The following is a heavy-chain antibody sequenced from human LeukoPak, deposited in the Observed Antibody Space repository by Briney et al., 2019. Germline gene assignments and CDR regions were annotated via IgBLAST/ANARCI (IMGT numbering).Heavy chain of an antibody. CDR3: ARGPNSNWSGLDF. CDR2: ISPTGSTT. V-gene: IGHV3-74*01. D-gene: IGHD6-6*01. Sequence: PGGSLRLSCVASGFTFSYYSMNWARQLPGKGLVWVSRISPTGSTTSYADSVKGRFTVSRDNAKNTLYLQVNNLRAEDTAVYYCARGPNSNWSGLDFWGQGTLLTVSS. CDR1: GFTFSYYS. J-gene: IGHJ4*02.